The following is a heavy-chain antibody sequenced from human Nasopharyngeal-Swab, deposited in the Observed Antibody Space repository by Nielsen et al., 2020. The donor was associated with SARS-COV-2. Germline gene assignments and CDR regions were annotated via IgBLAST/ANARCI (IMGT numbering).Heavy chain of an antibody. CDR2: IVVGSGNT. CDR1: GFTFTSSA. CDR3: AARYYYDSSGYPSDY. D-gene: IGHD3-22*01. V-gene: IGHV1-58*01. Sequence: PEKVSCKASGFTFTSSAVQWVRQARGQRLEWIGWIVVGSGNTNYAQKFQERVTITRDMSTSTAYMELSSLRSEDTAVYYCAARYYYDSSGYPSDYWGQGTLVTVSS. J-gene: IGHJ4*02.